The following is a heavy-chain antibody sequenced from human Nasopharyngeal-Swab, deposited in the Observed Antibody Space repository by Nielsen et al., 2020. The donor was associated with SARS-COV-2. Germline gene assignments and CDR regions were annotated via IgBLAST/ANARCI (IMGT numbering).Heavy chain of an antibody. J-gene: IGHJ6*02. Sequence: GESLKISCAASGFTVSSNYMSWVRQAPGKGLEWVSVIYSGGSTYYADSVKGRFTISRDNSKNTLYLQMNSLRAEDTAVYYCAKDVRGSGSLGCMDVWGQGTTVTVSS. V-gene: IGHV3-53*01. D-gene: IGHD3-10*01. CDR1: GFTVSSNY. CDR2: IYSGGST. CDR3: AKDVRGSGSLGCMDV.